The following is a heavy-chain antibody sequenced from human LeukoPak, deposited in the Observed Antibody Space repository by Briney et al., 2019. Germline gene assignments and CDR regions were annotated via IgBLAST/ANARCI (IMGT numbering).Heavy chain of an antibody. Sequence: SETLSLTCTVSGGSISSYYWSWIRQPPGKGLEWIGYIYYSGSTNYNPSLKSRVTISVDTSKNQFSLKLSSVTAADTAMYYCARESIGSSWNYDYWGQVALGTVSS. J-gene: IGHJ4*02. CDR1: GGSISSYY. V-gene: IGHV4-59*01. D-gene: IGHD1-7*01. CDR2: IYYSGST. CDR3: ARESIGSSWNYDY.